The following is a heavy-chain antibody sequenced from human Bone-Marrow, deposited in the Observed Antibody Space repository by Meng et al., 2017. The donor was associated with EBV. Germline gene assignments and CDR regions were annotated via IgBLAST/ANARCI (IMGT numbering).Heavy chain of an antibody. Sequence: VEAGERYVWPGGSSGLYCPASEFTLSSYWVHWARQAPGKGLVWVSRINLDGSVINYADSVKGRFTISRDNAKNTVYLQMNNLRADDTAVYYCAKDCFGDKDSWGQGTLVTVSS. J-gene: IGHJ4*02. CDR2: INLDGSVI. CDR1: EFTLSSYW. CDR3: AKDCFGDKDS. V-gene: IGHV3-74*01. D-gene: IGHD2-21*01.